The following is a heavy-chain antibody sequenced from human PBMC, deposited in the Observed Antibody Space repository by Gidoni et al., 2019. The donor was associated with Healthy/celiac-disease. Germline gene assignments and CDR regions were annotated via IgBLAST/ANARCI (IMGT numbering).Heavy chain of an antibody. Sequence: QVQLQESGPGLVTPSETLSLTCAVSGYSISSGYYWGWIRQPPGKGLEWIGSIYHSGSTYYNPSLKSRVTISVDTSKNQFSLKLSSVTAADTAVYYCARDLKVAGTDYYYYYGMDVWGQGTTVTVSS. CDR3: ARDLKVAGTDYYYYYGMDV. CDR2: IYHSGST. D-gene: IGHD6-19*01. CDR1: GYSISSGYY. J-gene: IGHJ6*02. V-gene: IGHV4-38-2*02.